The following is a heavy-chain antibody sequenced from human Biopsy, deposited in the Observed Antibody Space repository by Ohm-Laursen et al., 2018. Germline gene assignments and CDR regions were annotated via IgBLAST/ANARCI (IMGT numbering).Heavy chain of an antibody. D-gene: IGHD3-10*01. Sequence: GTLSLTCTVSGGSVRSPDHRWNWVRRAPGKGLEWIGNIYYSWTTLYNPSLSGRVTMDLDRSTNQFSLKLKSVTSADTAVYFCARAYFYGMGTSNYFLDSWGQGALVTISS. CDR3: ARAYFYGMGTSNYFLDS. V-gene: IGHV4-61*08. CDR1: GGSVRSPDHR. CDR2: IYYSWTT. J-gene: IGHJ4*02.